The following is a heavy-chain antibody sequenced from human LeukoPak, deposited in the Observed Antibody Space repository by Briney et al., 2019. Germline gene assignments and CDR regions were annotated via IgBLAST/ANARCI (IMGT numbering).Heavy chain of an antibody. V-gene: IGHV4-4*07. D-gene: IGHD6-13*01. CDR1: GGSISSYY. Sequence: SETLSLTCTVSGGSISSYYWSWIRQPAGKGLEWIGRTYTSGSTNYNPSLKSRVTISVHTSKNQFSLKLSSVTAADTAVYYCARHSPQQLNAFDIWGQGTLVLVSS. J-gene: IGHJ3*02. CDR2: TYTSGST. CDR3: ARHSPQQLNAFDI.